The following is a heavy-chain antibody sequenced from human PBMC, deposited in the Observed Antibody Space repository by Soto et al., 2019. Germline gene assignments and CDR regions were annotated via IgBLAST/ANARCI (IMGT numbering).Heavy chain of an antibody. J-gene: IGHJ6*02. V-gene: IGHV4-34*01. CDR3: ARGLAFSYEYSSSGGMDV. CDR1: GGSFSGYY. CDR2: INHSGST. Sequence: SETLSLTCAVYGGSFSGYYWSWIRQPPGKGLEWIGEINHSGSTNYNPSLKSRVTISVDTSKNQFSLKLSSVTAADTAVYYCARGLAFSYEYSSSGGMDVWGQGTTVTVSS. D-gene: IGHD6-6*01.